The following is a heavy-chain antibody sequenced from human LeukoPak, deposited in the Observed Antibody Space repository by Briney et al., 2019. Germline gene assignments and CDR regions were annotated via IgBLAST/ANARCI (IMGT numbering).Heavy chain of an antibody. J-gene: IGHJ5*02. V-gene: IGHV3-30-3*01. CDR3: SKDLTSDFGGDLDP. CDR1: GFTFSSYA. Sequence: GGSLRLSCAASGFTFSSYAMHWVRQAPGKGLEWVAVISYDGSNKYYADSVKGRFTISRDNSKNTLYLQMNSLRVEDAAVYYCSKDLTSDFGGDLDPWGQGTLVTVSS. CDR2: ISYDGSNK. D-gene: IGHD3-10*01.